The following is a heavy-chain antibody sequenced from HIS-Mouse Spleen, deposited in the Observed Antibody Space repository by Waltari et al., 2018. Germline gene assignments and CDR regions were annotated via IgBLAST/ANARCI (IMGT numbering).Heavy chain of an antibody. CDR2: FDPEDGET. D-gene: IGHD1-26*01. J-gene: IGHJ3*02. V-gene: IGHV1-24*01. CDR3: ATDKARGATTGGAFDI. CDR1: GYTLTELS. Sequence: QVQLVQSGAEVKKPGASVKVSCKVSGYTLTELSMHWVRQAPGKGLEWMGGFDPEDGETIYAQKFQGRVTMTEDTSTDTAYMELSSLRSEDTAVYYCATDKARGATTGGAFDIWGQGTMVTVSS.